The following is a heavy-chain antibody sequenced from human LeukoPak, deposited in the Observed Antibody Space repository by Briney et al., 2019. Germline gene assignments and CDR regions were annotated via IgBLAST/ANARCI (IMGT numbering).Heavy chain of an antibody. J-gene: IGHJ4*02. CDR3: ASSRAGYSSGGGDGY. CDR2: IYYSGST. D-gene: IGHD6-25*01. Sequence: PSETLSLTCTVSGGSISSYYWSWIRQPPGKGLEWIGYIYYSGSTNYNPSLKSRVTISVDTSKNQFSLKLSSVTAADTAVYYCASSRAGYSSGGGDGYWGQGTLVTVSS. CDR1: GGSISSYY. V-gene: IGHV4-59*08.